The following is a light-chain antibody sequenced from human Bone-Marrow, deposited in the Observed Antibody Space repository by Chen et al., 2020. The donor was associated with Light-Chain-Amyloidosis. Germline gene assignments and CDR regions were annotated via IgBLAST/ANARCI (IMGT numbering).Light chain of an antibody. J-gene: IGKJ4*02. V-gene: IGKV1-39*01. CDR1: HHIENY. Sequence: DIRMTQSPSSLSASVGDKITISCRTSHHIENYLNWYQQKPGTAPKLLIFLASRLQSGVPSRFSGRGSGTSFTLTIDNLHPEDFATYYCQQSYSLPLTFGGGTKV. CDR2: LAS. CDR3: QQSYSLPLT.